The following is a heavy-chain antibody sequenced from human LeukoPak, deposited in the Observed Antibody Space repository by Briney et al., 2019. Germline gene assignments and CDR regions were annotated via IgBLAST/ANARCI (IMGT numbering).Heavy chain of an antibody. Sequence: SETLSLTCTVSGGSISSYYWSWIRQPPGKGLEWIGYIYYSGSTNYNPSLKSRVTISVDTSKNQFSLKLSSVTAADTAVYYCAGDLGSSWYEDGMDVWGQGTTVTVSS. CDR1: GGSISSYY. CDR3: AGDLGSSWYEDGMDV. V-gene: IGHV4-59*01. D-gene: IGHD6-13*01. J-gene: IGHJ6*02. CDR2: IYYSGST.